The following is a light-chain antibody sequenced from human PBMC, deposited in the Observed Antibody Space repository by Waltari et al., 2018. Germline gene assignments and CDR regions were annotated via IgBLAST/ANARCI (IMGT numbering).Light chain of an antibody. CDR2: DAS. CDR3: QQYNVWPPIT. J-gene: IGKJ5*01. CDR1: QSIYSN. V-gene: IGKV3D-15*01. Sequence: ILMTQSPVTLSVSPGERPTLSGRASQSIYSNLAWYQQRPAQPPSLLIFDASTRASGIPARLSGSGSGTEFTLTIRTLQSEASAVYYCQQYNVWPPITFGQGTRLEIK.